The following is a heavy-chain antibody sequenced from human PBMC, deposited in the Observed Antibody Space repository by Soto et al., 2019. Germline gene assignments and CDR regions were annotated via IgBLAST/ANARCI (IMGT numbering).Heavy chain of an antibody. D-gene: IGHD4-17*01. J-gene: IGHJ3*02. CDR1: GYTFISYG. V-gene: IGHV1-18*01. Sequence: GASVKVSCKASGYTFISYGISWVRQAPGQGLEWMGWISAYNDYTNYAQKLQGRVTMTTDTSTSTAFMELRSLRSDDTAVYYCARDRTTYVAFDIWGQGTKVTVSS. CDR3: ARDRTTYVAFDI. CDR2: ISAYNDYT.